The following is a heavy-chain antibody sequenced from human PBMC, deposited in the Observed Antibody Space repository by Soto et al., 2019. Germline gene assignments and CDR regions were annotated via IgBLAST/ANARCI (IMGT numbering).Heavy chain of an antibody. D-gene: IGHD6-13*01. CDR3: ARGDSSSPFAY. V-gene: IGHV3-66*01. CDR2: IYSGGST. CDR1: GFTVSSDY. Sequence: GGSLRLSCAASGFTVSSDYMSWVRQAPGKGLEWVSVIYSGGSTFYADSVKGRLTISRDKSKNTLYLQMNSLRAEDTAVYYCARGDSSSPFAYWGQGTLVTVSS. J-gene: IGHJ4*02.